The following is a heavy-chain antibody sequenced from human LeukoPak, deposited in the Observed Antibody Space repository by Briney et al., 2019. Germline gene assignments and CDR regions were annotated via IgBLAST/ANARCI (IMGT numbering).Heavy chain of an antibody. J-gene: IGHJ4*02. CDR1: GFTFSNYA. CDR2: ITGSGDST. Sequence: GGSLRLSCAATGFTFSNYAMGWVRQAPGKGLEWVSVITGSGDSTNYTGSVKGRFTNSRDSSKNTLYLQINSLRAEDTAVYYCAKWGAGVWSGRGYFDCWGQGTLVTVSS. V-gene: IGHV3-23*01. D-gene: IGHD6-19*01. CDR3: AKWGAGVWSGRGYFDC.